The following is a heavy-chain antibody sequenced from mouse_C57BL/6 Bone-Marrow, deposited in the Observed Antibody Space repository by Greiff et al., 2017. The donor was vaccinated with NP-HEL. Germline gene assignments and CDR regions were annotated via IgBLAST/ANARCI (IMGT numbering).Heavy chain of an antibody. Sequence: VQLHQPGAELVKPGASVKLSCKASGYTFTSYWMHWVKQRPGQGLEWIGMIHPNSGSTNYNEKFKSKATLTVDKSSSTAYMQLSSLTSEDSAVYYCARYYYGSSWYFDVWGTGTTVTVSS. D-gene: IGHD1-1*01. J-gene: IGHJ1*03. CDR1: GYTFTSYW. CDR3: ARYYYGSSWYFDV. CDR2: IHPNSGST. V-gene: IGHV1-64*01.